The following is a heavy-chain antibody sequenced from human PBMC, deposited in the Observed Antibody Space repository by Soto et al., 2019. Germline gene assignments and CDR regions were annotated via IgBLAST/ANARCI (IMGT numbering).Heavy chain of an antibody. D-gene: IGHD1-7*01. CDR1: GFTFSSYS. CDR3: ARDKEGITGTTGDS. V-gene: IGHV3-21*01. Sequence: GGSLRLSCAASGFTFSSYSMNWVRQAPGKGLEWVSSISSSSGYIYYADSVKGRFTISRDNAKNSLYLQMNSLRAEDTAVHYCARDKEGITGTTGDSWGQGTLVTVSS. CDR2: ISSSSGYI. J-gene: IGHJ4*02.